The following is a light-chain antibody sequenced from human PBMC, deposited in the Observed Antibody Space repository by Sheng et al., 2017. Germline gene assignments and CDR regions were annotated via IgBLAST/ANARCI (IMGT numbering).Light chain of an antibody. CDR2: AAS. CDR1: QGIRND. J-gene: IGKJ4*01. Sequence: IQMTQSPSSLSASVGDRVTITCRASQGIRNDLGWYQQKPGKAPKLLIDAASSLQSAVPSRFSGSGSGTHFTLTINSLQPEDFATYFCQQSYSPFSFGGGPRWRS. V-gene: IGKV1-39*01. CDR3: QQSYSPFS.